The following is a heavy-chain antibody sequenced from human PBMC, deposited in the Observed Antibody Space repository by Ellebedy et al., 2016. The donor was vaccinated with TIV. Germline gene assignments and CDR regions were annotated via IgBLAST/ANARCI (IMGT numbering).Heavy chain of an antibody. CDR3: ARDPGGGGDFGDNWFDP. D-gene: IGHD2-21*01. Sequence: GEFLKISCEASGIIVSDYFMNWVRQAPGKGLEWVSVLYPDAKTNYTDSVNGRFIVSRDSSKNTLYLQMNSLTAEDTAVYYCARDPGGGGDFGDNWFDPWGQGTLVTVSS. V-gene: IGHV3-66*01. CDR2: LYPDAKT. CDR1: GIIVSDYF. J-gene: IGHJ5*02.